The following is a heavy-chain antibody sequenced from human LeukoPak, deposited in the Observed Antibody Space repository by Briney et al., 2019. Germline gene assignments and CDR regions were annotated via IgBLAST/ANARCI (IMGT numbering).Heavy chain of an antibody. CDR3: AKKRITMIRGAPFDP. CDR2: INPSGST. D-gene: IGHD3-10*01. J-gene: IGHJ5*02. Sequence: SETLSLTCSVSGGSVSSYYWSWIRQSPGKGLEWIGEINPSGSTIYNPSLKSRLTMSVDTTMNHFSLNLTSVTAADTAVYYCAKKRITMIRGAPFDPWGQGTLVTVSS. CDR1: GGSVSSYY. V-gene: IGHV4-59*04.